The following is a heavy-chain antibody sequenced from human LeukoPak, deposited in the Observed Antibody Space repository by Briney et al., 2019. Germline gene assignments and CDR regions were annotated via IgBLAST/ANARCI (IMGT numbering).Heavy chain of an antibody. Sequence: ASVKVSCKASGGTFISYAISWVRQAPGQGLEWMGGIIPIFGTANYAQKFQGRVTITADESTSTAYMELSSLRSEDPAVYYCARAESSGPERLVLVPFAYWGQGTLVTVSS. D-gene: IGHD1-1*01. V-gene: IGHV1-69*01. CDR2: IIPIFGTA. CDR1: GGTFISYA. CDR3: ARAESSGPERLVLVPFAY. J-gene: IGHJ4*02.